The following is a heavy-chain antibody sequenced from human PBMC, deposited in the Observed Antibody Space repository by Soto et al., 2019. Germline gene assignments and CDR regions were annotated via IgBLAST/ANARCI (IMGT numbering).Heavy chain of an antibody. CDR1: GGSISNYY. CDR3: ARAWAATGKGWFDP. V-gene: IGHV4-4*07. Sequence: ETLSLTCTVSGGSISNYYWSWIRQPAGKGLEWIGRIYSSGSTSYNPSLKSRVTMSVDTSKNQFSLKLSSVTAADTAVYYCARAWAATGKGWFDPWGQGTLVTVSS. CDR2: IYSSGST. J-gene: IGHJ5*02. D-gene: IGHD6-13*01.